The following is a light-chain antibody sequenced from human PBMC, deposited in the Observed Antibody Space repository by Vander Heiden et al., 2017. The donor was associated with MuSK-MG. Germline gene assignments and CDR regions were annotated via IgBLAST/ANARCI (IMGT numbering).Light chain of an antibody. Sequence: SYVLTKPPSLSVAPGKTARITCGGKNIGSKSVHWYQQKPGQAPVLVIYYDSDRPSGIPERFSGSNSGNTATMTSSRVEAGDEADYYCQVWDSSRDHVVFGGGTKLTVL. CDR1: NIGSKS. J-gene: IGLJ2*01. CDR2: YDS. V-gene: IGLV3-21*04. CDR3: QVWDSSRDHVV.